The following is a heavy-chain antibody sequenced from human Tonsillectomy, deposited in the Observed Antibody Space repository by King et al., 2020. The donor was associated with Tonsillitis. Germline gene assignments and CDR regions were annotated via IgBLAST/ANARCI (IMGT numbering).Heavy chain of an antibody. V-gene: IGHV4-38-2*01. J-gene: IGHJ3*02. CDR1: GYSISSGYF. Sequence: QLQESGPGLVKPSETLSLTCAVSGYSISSGYFWGWIRQPPGKGLEGIGSIYHSGSTYYNPSRKSRVTVSVDTSKNQFSLKLSSVTAADTAVYYCARAPGWAFVIWGQGTMVTVSS. CDR2: IYHSGST. CDR3: ARAPGWAFVI.